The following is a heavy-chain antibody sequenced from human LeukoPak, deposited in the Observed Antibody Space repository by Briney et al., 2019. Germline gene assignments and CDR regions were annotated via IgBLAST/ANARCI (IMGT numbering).Heavy chain of an antibody. D-gene: IGHD3-22*01. Sequence: GGSLSLSCAASGFTFSDHHMDWVRQAPGKGLEWIGRSRNKGRGYSTVFAASVAGRFTISRDESKNSLFLQVNSLKIEDTAVYYCTRIFYYEPGGYDPDHWGQGTLVTVSS. CDR1: GFTFSDHH. J-gene: IGHJ4*02. CDR2: SRNKGRGYST. V-gene: IGHV3-72*01. CDR3: TRIFYYEPGGYDPDH.